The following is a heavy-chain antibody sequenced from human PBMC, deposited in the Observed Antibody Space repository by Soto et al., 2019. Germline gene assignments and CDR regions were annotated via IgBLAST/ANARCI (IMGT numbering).Heavy chain of an antibody. CDR1: GYTFTSYG. J-gene: IGHJ4*02. V-gene: IGHV1-18*01. D-gene: IGHD2-2*01. Sequence: QVQLVQSGAEVKKPGASVKVSCKASGYTFTSYGISWVRQAPGQGLEWMGWISAYNGNTNYAQKLQGRVTMTTDTSTSTAHMELRSLRSDDTAVYYCARDHCSSTSCYAFLVLDYWGQGTLVTVSS. CDR3: ARDHCSSTSCYAFLVLDY. CDR2: ISAYNGNT.